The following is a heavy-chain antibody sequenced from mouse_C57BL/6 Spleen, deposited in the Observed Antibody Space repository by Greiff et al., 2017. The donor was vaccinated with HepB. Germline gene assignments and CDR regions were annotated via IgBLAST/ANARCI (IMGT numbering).Heavy chain of an antibody. V-gene: IGHV5-6*01. J-gene: IGHJ2*01. D-gene: IGHD1-1*01. CDR2: ISSGGSYT. Sequence: EVKLVESGGDLVKPGGSLKLSCAASGFTFSSYGMSWVRQTPDKRLEWVATISSGGSYTYYPDSVKGRFTISRDNAKNTLYLQMSSLKSEDTAMYYCARHEGGGTLLFDYWGQGTTLTVSS. CDR3: ARHEGGGTLLFDY. CDR1: GFTFSSYG.